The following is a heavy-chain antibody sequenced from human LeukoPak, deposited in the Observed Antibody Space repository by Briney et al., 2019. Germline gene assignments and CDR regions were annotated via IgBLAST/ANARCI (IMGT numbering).Heavy chain of an antibody. CDR1: GGPISSSSYY. J-gene: IGHJ4*02. V-gene: IGHV4-39*07. CDR2: IYYSGSN. Sequence: SETLSLTCTVSGGPISSSSYYWGWIRQPPGKGLEWIGSIYYSGSNYYNPSLKSRVTISVDTSKNQFSLKLSSVTAADTAVYYCARDLVRGYSYGVFDYWGQGTLVTVSS. CDR3: ARDLVRGYSYGVFDY. D-gene: IGHD5-18*01.